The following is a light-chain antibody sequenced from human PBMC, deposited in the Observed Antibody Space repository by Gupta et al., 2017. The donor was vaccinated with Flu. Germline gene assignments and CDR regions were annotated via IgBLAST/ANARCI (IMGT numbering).Light chain of an antibody. V-gene: IGKV3-15*01. J-gene: IGKJ5*01. Sequence: EIVMTPSPATRSVSPGERATLSCRASQSVSSNLAWYQQKPGQAPRLLIYGASTTATGNPARSSGSGSGTEFTLTISSQQSEDFAVYYCQQYNNWPPITFGQGTRLEIK. CDR1: QSVSSN. CDR3: QQYNNWPPIT. CDR2: GAS.